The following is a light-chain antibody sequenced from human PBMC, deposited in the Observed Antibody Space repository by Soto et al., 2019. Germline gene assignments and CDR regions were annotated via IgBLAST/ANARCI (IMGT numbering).Light chain of an antibody. J-gene: IGKJ1*01. CDR2: KAS. V-gene: IGKV1-5*03. Sequence: DIQMTQSPSTLSGSVGDRVTITCRAIQTISSWLAWYQQKPGKAPKLLIYKASTLKSGVPSRFSGSGSGTEFTLTISRLQPDDVATYYRQHYNSYSEAFGQGTKVEL. CDR3: QHYNSYSEA. CDR1: QTISSW.